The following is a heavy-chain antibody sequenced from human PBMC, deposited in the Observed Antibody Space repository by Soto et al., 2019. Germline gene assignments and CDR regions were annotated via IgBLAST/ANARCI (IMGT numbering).Heavy chain of an antibody. V-gene: IGHV4-59*12. CDR1: GGSISSYY. Sequence: PSETLSLTCTVSGGSISSYYWSWIRQPPGKGLEWIGYIYHSGSTYYNPSLKSRVTISVDTSKNQFSLKLSSVTAADTAVYYCARGQVVAAQHWGQGTLVTVSS. CDR3: ARGQVVAAQH. D-gene: IGHD2-15*01. CDR2: IYHSGST. J-gene: IGHJ4*02.